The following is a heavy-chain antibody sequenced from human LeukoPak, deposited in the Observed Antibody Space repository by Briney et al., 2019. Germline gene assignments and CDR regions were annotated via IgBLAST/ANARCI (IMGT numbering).Heavy chain of an antibody. CDR1: GFTFSDYY. CDR3: AKDPPSFYDFWSGFLFDY. J-gene: IGHJ4*02. V-gene: IGHV3-11*01. D-gene: IGHD3-3*01. Sequence: PGGSLRLSCAASGFTFSDYYMSWIRQAPGKGLEWVSYISSSGSTIYYADSVKGRFTISRDNSKNTLYLQMNSLRAEDTAVYYCAKDPPSFYDFWSGFLFDYWGQGTLVTVSS. CDR2: ISSSGSTI.